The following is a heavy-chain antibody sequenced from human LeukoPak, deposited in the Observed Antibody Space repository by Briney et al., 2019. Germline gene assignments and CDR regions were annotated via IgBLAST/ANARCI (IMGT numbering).Heavy chain of an antibody. CDR1: EFTFSSYG. CDR3: ARDRYCSSTSCYITIDY. CDR2: IWYDGGNK. J-gene: IGHJ4*02. D-gene: IGHD2-2*02. Sequence: GGSLRLSCAASEFTFSSYGMHWVRQAPGKGLEWVAVIWYDGGNKYYADSVKGRFTISRDNSKNTLYLQMNSLRAEDTAVYYCARDRYCSSTSCYITIDYWGQGTLVTVSS. V-gene: IGHV3-33*01.